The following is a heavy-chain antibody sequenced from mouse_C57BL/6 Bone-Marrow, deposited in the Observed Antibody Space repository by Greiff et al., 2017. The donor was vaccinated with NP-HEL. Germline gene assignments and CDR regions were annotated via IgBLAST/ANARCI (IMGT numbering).Heavy chain of an antibody. V-gene: IGHV1-74*01. Sequence: QVQLQQPGAELVKPGASVKVSCKASGYTFTSYWMHWVKQRPGQGLEWIGRIHPSDSDTNYNQKFKGKATLTVDKSSSTAYMQLSSLTSEDSAVYYCAIYGYYGSSPYWYFDVWGTGTTVTVSS. CDR3: AIYGYYGSSPYWYFDV. D-gene: IGHD1-1*01. CDR2: IHPSDSDT. J-gene: IGHJ1*03. CDR1: GYTFTSYW.